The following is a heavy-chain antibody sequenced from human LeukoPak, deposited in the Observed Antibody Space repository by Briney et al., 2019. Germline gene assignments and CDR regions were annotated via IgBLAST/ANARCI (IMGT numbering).Heavy chain of an antibody. D-gene: IGHD5-18*01. J-gene: IGHJ6*02. Sequence: GGSLRPSCAASGFTVSSNYMSWVRQAPGKGLEWVSVIYSGGSTYYADSVKGRFTISRDNSKNTLYLQMNSLRAEDTAVYYCARVGTAMVDHYYYGMDVWGQGTTVTVSS. CDR3: ARVGTAMVDHYYYGMDV. V-gene: IGHV3-66*01. CDR2: IYSGGST. CDR1: GFTVSSNY.